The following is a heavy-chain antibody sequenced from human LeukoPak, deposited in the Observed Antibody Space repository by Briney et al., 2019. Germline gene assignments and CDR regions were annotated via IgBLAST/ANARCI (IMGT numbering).Heavy chain of an antibody. J-gene: IGHJ4*02. CDR3: ARGDGGCSTVPIYLFDS. V-gene: IGHV4-30-4*01. CDR1: GGSISRSNLY. Sequence: SESLSLTCGVSGGSISRSNLYWGWIRQPPGKGRVWIVYIYYSGITYYNPSLKSRVTISVDTSQNQIALKMSSVTATDTAVYYCARGDGGCSTVPIYLFDSWGQGTLVTVSS. CDR2: IYYSGIT. D-gene: IGHD4-17*01.